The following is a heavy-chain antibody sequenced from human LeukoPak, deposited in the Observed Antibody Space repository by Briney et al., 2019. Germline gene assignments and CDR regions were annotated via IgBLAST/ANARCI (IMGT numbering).Heavy chain of an antibody. CDR3: ARRLAVTGRYYFDY. J-gene: IGHJ4*02. Sequence: PSETLSLTCTVSGGSISTYYWTWIRQPPGRGLEWIGYIYYSGITNYNPSLKSRVTMSVDTSRDQFSLWLNSVTAADTAVYYCARRLAVTGRYYFDYWGQGSLVTVSS. D-gene: IGHD4-11*01. V-gene: IGHV4-59*01. CDR1: GGSISTYY. CDR2: IYYSGIT.